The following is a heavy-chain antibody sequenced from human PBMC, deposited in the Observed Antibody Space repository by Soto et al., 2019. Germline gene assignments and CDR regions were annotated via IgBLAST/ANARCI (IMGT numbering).Heavy chain of an antibody. CDR3: DHSWQQVYDH. CDR1: GFSLSTSGEG. CDR2: IYWNDKK. Sequence: QITLKESGPTLVKPTQTLTLTCAFSGFSLSTSGEGVGWIRQPPGKALELLAFIYWNDKKPYKPTLKTSLAISKDTYKSQGVQTMTNMAPVDTATYYGDHSWQQVYDHRGQRTLVTVSS. V-gene: IGHV2-5*01. D-gene: IGHD6-13*01. J-gene: IGHJ4*02.